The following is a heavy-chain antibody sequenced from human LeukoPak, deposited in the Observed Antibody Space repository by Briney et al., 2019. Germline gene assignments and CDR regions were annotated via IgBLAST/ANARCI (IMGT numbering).Heavy chain of an antibody. Sequence: SETLSLTCTVSGDSISIYYWSWIRQPPGKGLEWIGYIYYSGSTNYNPSLKSRVTISVDTSKNQFSLRLSSVTAADTAVYYCATESYYYESSGYYPYYFDYWGQGTLVTVSS. D-gene: IGHD3-22*01. CDR3: ATESYYYESSGYYPYYFDY. CDR2: IYYSGST. V-gene: IGHV4-59*01. J-gene: IGHJ4*02. CDR1: GDSISIYY.